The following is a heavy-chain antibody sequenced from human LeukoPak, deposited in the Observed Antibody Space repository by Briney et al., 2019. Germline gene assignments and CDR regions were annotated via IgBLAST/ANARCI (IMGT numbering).Heavy chain of an antibody. V-gene: IGHV3-74*01. CDR2: INSDGSST. Sequence: PGGSLRLSCAASGFTFSSYWMHWVRQAPGKGVVWVSRINSDGSSTSYADSVKGRFTISRDNAKNTLYLQMNSLRAEDTAVYYCARGIMITFGGSLDYWGQGTLVTVSS. J-gene: IGHJ4*02. D-gene: IGHD3-16*01. CDR3: ARGIMITFGGSLDY. CDR1: GFTFSSYW.